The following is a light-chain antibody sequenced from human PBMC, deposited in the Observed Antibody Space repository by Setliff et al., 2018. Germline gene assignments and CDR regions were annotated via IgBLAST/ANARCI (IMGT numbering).Light chain of an antibody. Sequence: QSALAQPPSASGSPGQSVTISCTGTSNDVWGHNYVSWYQQHPGKAPQLIIYDVTKRPSGVPDRFSGSKSGNTASLTVSGLQAEDEADYYCLSYTSKTTHALFGGGTKVTVL. CDR3: LSYTSKTTHAL. J-gene: IGLJ2*01. CDR2: DVT. CDR1: SNDVWGHNY. V-gene: IGLV2-8*01.